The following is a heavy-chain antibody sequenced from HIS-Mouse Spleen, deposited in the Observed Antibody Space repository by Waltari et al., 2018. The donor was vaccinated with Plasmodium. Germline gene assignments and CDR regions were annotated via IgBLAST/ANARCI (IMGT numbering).Heavy chain of an antibody. CDR3: ARGPGYSSGWYYFDY. CDR1: GFPFSSYW. Sequence: EVQLVESGGGLVQPGGSLRLSCADSGFPFSSYWMSWVRQAPGKGLEWVANIKQDGSEKYYVDSVKGRFTISRDNAKNSLYLQMNSLRAADTAVYYCARGPGYSSGWYYFDYWGQGTLVTVSS. D-gene: IGHD6-19*01. CDR2: IKQDGSEK. J-gene: IGHJ4*02. V-gene: IGHV3-7*01.